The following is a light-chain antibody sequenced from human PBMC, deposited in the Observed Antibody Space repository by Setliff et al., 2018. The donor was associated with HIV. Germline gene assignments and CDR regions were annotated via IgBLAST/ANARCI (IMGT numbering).Light chain of an antibody. J-gene: IGLJ1*01. CDR2: SIS. CDR1: SSDIGTYDY. CDR3: SSYTTSSTEV. Sequence: QSALAQPASVSGSPGQSITISCTGTSSDIGTYDYVSWYQQYPGKAPKLTIYSISNRPSGVSIRFSGSKSGNTASLTISGLQAEDGADYYCSSYTTSSTEVFGTGTKVTVL. V-gene: IGLV2-14*03.